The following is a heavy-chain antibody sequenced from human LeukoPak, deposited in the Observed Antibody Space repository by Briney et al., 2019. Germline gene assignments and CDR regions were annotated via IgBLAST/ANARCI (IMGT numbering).Heavy chain of an antibody. CDR2: IYYSWST. D-gene: IGHD3-9*01. CDR1: GGSISSYY. J-gene: IGHJ5*02. CDR3: ARARRVLRYFDWLSPGWFDP. Sequence: SETLSLTCTVSGGSISSYYWSWIRQPPGKGLEWIGYIYYSWSTNYNPSLKSRVTISVATSKNQFYLKLSSVTAADTAVYYCARARRVLRYFDWLSPGWFDPWGQGTLVTVSS. V-gene: IGHV4-59*01.